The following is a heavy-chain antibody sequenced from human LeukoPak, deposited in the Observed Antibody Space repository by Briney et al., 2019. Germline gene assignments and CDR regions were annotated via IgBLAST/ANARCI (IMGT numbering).Heavy chain of an antibody. CDR3: ARDRAVALPTYFYYMDV. CDR2: ISQAGSIE. Sequence: GRSLRLSCAASGFTFPTYVIHWLRQAPGKGLEWVAVISQAGSIETYADSVRGRFSISRDNSDSTVYLQMNSLKTEDTAVYYCARDRAVALPTYFYYMDVWGKGTTVIVSS. J-gene: IGHJ6*03. D-gene: IGHD2-15*01. CDR1: GFTFPTYV. V-gene: IGHV3-30*03.